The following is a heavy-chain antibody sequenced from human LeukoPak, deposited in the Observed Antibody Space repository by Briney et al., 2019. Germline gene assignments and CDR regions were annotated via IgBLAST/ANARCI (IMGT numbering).Heavy chain of an antibody. D-gene: IGHD3-9*01. V-gene: IGHV4-34*01. J-gene: IGHJ4*02. CDR1: GGSFSGYY. CDR3: ARGRYYYDILTGYYTGAPAAYYFDY. Sequence: SETLSLTCAVYGGSFSGYYWSWIRQPPGKGLEWIGEINHSGSTNYNPSLKSRVTISVETSKNQFSLKLSSVTAADTAVYYCARGRYYYDILTGYYTGAPAAYYFDYWGQGTLVTVSS. CDR2: INHSGST.